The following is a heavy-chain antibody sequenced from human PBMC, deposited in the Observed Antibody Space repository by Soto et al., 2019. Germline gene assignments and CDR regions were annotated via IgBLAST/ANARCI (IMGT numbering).Heavy chain of an antibody. J-gene: IGHJ4*02. CDR3: ARTYDYVWGSYRYNFDY. Sequence: QLQLQESGPGLVKPSETLSLTCTVSGGSISSSSYYWGWIRQPPGKGLEWIGSIYYSGSTYYNPSLKSRLTIAVDTSKNHCSLKLSSVTAADTAVYYCARTYDYVWGSYRYNFDYWGQGTLVTVSS. CDR1: GGSISSSSYY. V-gene: IGHV4-39*02. CDR2: IYYSGST. D-gene: IGHD3-16*02.